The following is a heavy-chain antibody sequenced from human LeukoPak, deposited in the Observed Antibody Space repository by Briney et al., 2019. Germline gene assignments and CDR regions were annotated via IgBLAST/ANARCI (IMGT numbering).Heavy chain of an antibody. CDR3: ARQKSGYSSGNDAFDI. CDR2: IKQDGSEK. CDR1: GLTFSTYW. Sequence: GGSLRLSCAASGLTFSTYWMTWVRQAPGKGLEWVANIKQDGSEKYYVDSVKGRFTISRDNAKNSLYLQMNSLRAEDTAVYYCARQKSGYSSGNDAFDIWGQGTMVTVSS. D-gene: IGHD6-19*01. V-gene: IGHV3-7*01. J-gene: IGHJ3*02.